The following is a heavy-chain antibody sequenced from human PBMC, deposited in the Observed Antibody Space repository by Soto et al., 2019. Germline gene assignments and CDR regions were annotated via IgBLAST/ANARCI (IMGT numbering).Heavy chain of an antibody. Sequence: QVQLVQSGAEVKKPGASVKVSCQTSGYNFSAYYFNWVRQAAGQGPEWMGWLNPRNGQTGYVQKFRGRVTMTRDTSIATVYLELSRLTSEDTTIYFCARETDTSMVDYWGQGTLVTVSS. CDR1: GYNFSAYY. CDR3: ARETDTSMVDY. CDR2: LNPRNGQT. V-gene: IGHV1-8*01. D-gene: IGHD5-18*01. J-gene: IGHJ4*02.